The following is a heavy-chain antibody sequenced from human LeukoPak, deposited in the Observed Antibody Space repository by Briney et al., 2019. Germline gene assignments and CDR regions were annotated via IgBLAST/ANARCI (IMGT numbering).Heavy chain of an antibody. Sequence: GASVKVSCKASGYTFTNYGINWVRQAPGQGLEWMGWINPYNGDRNDAQKFQGRVTMTTDTSTSTAYMELRSLRSDDTAIYYCARTSDGDYWGQGTLVTVSS. J-gene: IGHJ4*02. V-gene: IGHV1-18*01. CDR2: INPYNGDR. CDR3: ARTSDGDY. CDR1: GYTFTNYG. D-gene: IGHD6-6*01.